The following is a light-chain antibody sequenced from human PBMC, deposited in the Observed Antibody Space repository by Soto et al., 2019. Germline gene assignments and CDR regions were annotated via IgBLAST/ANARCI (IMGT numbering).Light chain of an antibody. V-gene: IGKV3-15*01. CDR1: QSVGSN. J-gene: IGKJ5*01. Sequence: EIVMTQSPATLSVSPGERATLSCRTSQSVGSNLAWYQQKPGQAPRLLIYGASTRATGIPARFSGSGSGTEFTLTISSLQSEDFAVYYCQQYNNWPPITVXQGTRMESK. CDR2: GAS. CDR3: QQYNNWPPIT.